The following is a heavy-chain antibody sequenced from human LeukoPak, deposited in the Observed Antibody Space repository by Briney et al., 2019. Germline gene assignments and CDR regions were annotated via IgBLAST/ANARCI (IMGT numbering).Heavy chain of an antibody. V-gene: IGHV3-23*01. D-gene: IGHD3-22*01. J-gene: IGHJ4*02. CDR1: GFTFSSYS. Sequence: PGGSLRLSCAASGFTFSSYSMNWVRQAPGKGLEWVSAISGSGGSTYYADSVKGRFTISRDNSKNTLYLQMNSLRAEDTAVYYCAKYYDSSGYDSYFDYWGQGTLVTVSS. CDR3: AKYYDSSGYDSYFDY. CDR2: ISGSGGST.